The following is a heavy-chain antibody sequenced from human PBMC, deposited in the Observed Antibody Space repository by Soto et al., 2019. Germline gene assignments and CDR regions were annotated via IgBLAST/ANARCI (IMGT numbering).Heavy chain of an antibody. J-gene: IGHJ6*04. Sequence: GGSLRLSCAASGFTFSNYAMSWVRQAPGKVLQWVSTISSGGSGTYYADSVKGRFTISRDNAKNTLYLQMNSLRAEDTAVYYCARVYSSSWYAQYYYGMDVWGKGTTVTVSS. D-gene: IGHD6-13*01. CDR3: ARVYSSSWYAQYYYGMDV. CDR1: GFTFSNYA. V-gene: IGHV3-23*01. CDR2: ISSGGSGT.